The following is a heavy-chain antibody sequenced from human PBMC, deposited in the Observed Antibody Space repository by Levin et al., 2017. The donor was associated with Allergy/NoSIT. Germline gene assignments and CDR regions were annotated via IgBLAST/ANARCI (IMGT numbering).Heavy chain of an antibody. J-gene: IGHJ4*02. D-gene: IGHD4-17*01. Sequence: LSLTCAASGFPFSSYSMNWVRQAPGKGLEWVSSITSSSSYIYYADSVKGRFTISRDNAKNSLYLQMNSLRAEDTAVYYCARGNDYGDYVIDYWGQGTLVTVSS. CDR1: GFPFSSYS. CDR3: ARGNDYGDYVIDY. V-gene: IGHV3-21*01. CDR2: ITSSSSYI.